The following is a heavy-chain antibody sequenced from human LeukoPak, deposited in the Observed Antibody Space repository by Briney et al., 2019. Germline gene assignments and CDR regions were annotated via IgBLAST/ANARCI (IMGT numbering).Heavy chain of an antibody. Sequence: GGSLRLSCAASGFTFSSYEMNWVRQAPGKGLQWVSYISSSGSTRYYAESVKGRFTISRDNAKNSLYLQMNSLRAEDTAVYYCARDPHTAAAGDYWGQGTLVTVSS. J-gene: IGHJ4*02. CDR2: ISSSGSTR. CDR3: ARDPHTAAAGDY. V-gene: IGHV3-48*03. D-gene: IGHD6-13*01. CDR1: GFTFSSYE.